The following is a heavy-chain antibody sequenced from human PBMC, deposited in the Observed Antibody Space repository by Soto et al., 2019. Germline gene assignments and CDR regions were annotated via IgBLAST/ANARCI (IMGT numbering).Heavy chain of an antibody. J-gene: IGHJ4*02. CDR1: GGSISSGGYY. CDR2: IYYSGST. V-gene: IGHV4-31*03. Sequence: QVQLQESGPGLVKPSQTLSLTCTVSGGSISSGGYYWSWIRQHPGKGLEWIGYIYYSGSTYYNPSLKSRVTISVDTSKNQFSLKLSSVTAADTAVYYCARDLLHSGAAAGHFDYWGQGTLVTVSS. CDR3: ARDLLHSGAAAGHFDY. D-gene: IGHD6-13*01.